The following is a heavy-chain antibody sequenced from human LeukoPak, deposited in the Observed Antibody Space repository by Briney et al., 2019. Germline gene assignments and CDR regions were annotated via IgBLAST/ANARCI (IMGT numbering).Heavy chain of an antibody. CDR3: AKDTSGSYRYYYFDY. V-gene: IGHV4-39*07. Sequence: SETLSLTCTVSGGSISSSSYYWGWIRQPPGKGLEWIGSIYYSGSTYYNPSLKSRVTISVDTSKNQFSLKLSSVTAADTAVYYCAKDTSGSYRYYYFDYWGQGTLVTVSS. D-gene: IGHD1-26*01. CDR1: GGSISSSSYY. CDR2: IYYSGST. J-gene: IGHJ4*02.